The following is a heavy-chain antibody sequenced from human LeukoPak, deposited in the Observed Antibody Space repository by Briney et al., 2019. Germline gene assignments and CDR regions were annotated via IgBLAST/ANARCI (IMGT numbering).Heavy chain of an antibody. Sequence: PGGSLRLSCAASGFTVSSNYMSWVRQAPGEGLEWVSVIYSGGSTYYADSVRGRFTISRDNSKNTLYLQMSSLRAEDTAVYYCARDRHSGSSLVYFDYWGQGTLVTVSS. J-gene: IGHJ4*02. CDR2: IYSGGST. V-gene: IGHV3-53*01. D-gene: IGHD1-26*01. CDR3: ARDRHSGSSLVYFDY. CDR1: GFTVSSNY.